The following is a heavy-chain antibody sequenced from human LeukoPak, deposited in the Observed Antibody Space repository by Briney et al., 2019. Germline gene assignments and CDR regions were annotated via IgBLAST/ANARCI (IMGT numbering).Heavy chain of an antibody. CDR1: GFTFSSYS. D-gene: IGHD3-10*01. CDR3: ARSARGVIFDV. CDR2: VSYDGTET. Sequence: GGSLRLSCAASGFTFSSYSMNWVRQAPRKGLEWVAVVSYDGTETKYADSVKGRLNLSRDNSKNTVYLQMNSLTFEDTAVYYCARSARGVIFDVWGKGTTVIVSS. V-gene: IGHV3-30*03. J-gene: IGHJ6*04.